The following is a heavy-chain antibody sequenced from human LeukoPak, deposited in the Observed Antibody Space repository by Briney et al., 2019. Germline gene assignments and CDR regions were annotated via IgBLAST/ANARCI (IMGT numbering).Heavy chain of an antibody. V-gene: IGHV3-30*18. Sequence: PGGSLRLSCAASGFTFSSYGMHWVRQAPGKGLEWVAVISYDGSNKYYADSVKGRFTISRDNSKNTLYLQMNSLRAEDTAVYYCAKDTYGDYGYYYYGMDVWGQGTTVTVSS. D-gene: IGHD4-17*01. CDR2: ISYDGSNK. CDR3: AKDTYGDYGYYYYGMDV. J-gene: IGHJ6*02. CDR1: GFTFSSYG.